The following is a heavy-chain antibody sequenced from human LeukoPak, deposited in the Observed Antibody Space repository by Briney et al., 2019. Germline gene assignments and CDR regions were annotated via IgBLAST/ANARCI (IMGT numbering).Heavy chain of an antibody. V-gene: IGHV5-51*01. J-gene: IGHJ4*02. CDR1: AYSFTTYR. CDR2: IYIGDSDT. CDR3: ARPSTLRYFVWSLEY. D-gene: IGHD3-9*01. Sequence: GAPLKTSCKGFAYSFTTYRIGWVRQIPGKRLKWMGCIYIGDSDTRYSTSFQGQVTSSADKSISTANLQWSSLKASDTAMYYCARPSTLRYFVWSLEYWGQGTLVTVSS.